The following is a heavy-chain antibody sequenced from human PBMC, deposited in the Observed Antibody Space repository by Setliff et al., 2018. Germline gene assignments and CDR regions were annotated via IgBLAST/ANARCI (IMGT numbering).Heavy chain of an antibody. CDR2: INPNSGGT. Sequence: ASVKVSCKASGYTFTGYSMHWVRQAPGQGLEWMGRINPNSGGTNYAQKFQGRVTMTRDTSISTVYMEVSRLRSDDTAVYFCARDGDILTTYYIYYYYMDVWGKGTTVTVSS. V-gene: IGHV1-2*06. CDR3: ARDGDILTTYYIYYYYMDV. CDR1: GYTFTGYS. D-gene: IGHD3-9*01. J-gene: IGHJ6*03.